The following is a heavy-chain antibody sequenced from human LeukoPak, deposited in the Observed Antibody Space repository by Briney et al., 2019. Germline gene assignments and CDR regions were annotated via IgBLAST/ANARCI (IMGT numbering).Heavy chain of an antibody. CDR3: ARADFWSGYYYY. D-gene: IGHD3-3*01. Sequence: GGSLRLSCAASGFTVSSNYMSWVRQAPGKGLKWVSVIYSGGSTYYADSAKGRFTISRDNSKNTLYLQMNSLRAEDTAVYYCARADFWSGYYYYWGQGTLVTVSS. CDR2: IYSGGST. J-gene: IGHJ4*02. CDR1: GFTVSSNY. V-gene: IGHV3-66*02.